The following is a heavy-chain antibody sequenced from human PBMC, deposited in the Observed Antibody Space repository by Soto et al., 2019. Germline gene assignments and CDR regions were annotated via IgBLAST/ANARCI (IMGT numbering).Heavy chain of an antibody. D-gene: IGHD2-8*01. CDR1: GFTFSKFE. V-gene: IGHV3-48*03. CDR3: ARVNEAGGIGWFAP. CDR2: ITGSGNAQ. J-gene: IGHJ5*02. Sequence: SGGALVQPGGSLRLSCVASGFTFSKFEMIWVRQAPGKGLEWLSYITGSGNAQHYANSVRGRFTISRDNAQNSLYLQLSGGRVDGTAVYYCARVNEAGGIGWFAPWGQGTLVTVSS.